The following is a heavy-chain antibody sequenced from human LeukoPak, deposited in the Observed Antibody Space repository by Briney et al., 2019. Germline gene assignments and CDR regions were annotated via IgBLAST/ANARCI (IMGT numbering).Heavy chain of an antibody. V-gene: IGHV4-61*02. CDR3: ARDSNGGGYSYGYFDY. Sequence: SETLSLTCTVSGGSISSGSYYWSWIRQPAGKGLEWIGRIYTSGSTNYNPSLKSRVTISVDKSKNQFSLKLSSVTAADTAVYYCARDSNGGGYSYGYFDYWGQGTLVTVSS. J-gene: IGHJ4*02. CDR1: GGSISSGSYY. D-gene: IGHD5-18*01. CDR2: IYTSGST.